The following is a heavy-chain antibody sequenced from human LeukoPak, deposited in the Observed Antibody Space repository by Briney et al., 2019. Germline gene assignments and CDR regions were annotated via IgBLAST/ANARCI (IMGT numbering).Heavy chain of an antibody. V-gene: IGHV4-59*12. CDR3: ARGERSSGSYYYYYYMDV. Sequence: SETLSLTCTVSGGSISTYYRNWIRQPPGKGLEWIGYIYYSGTTNYNPSLKSRVSMSVDTSKNQFSLKLSPVTAADTAVYYCARGERSSGSYYYYYYMDVWGKGTTVTVSS. D-gene: IGHD1-26*01. CDR1: GGSISTYY. J-gene: IGHJ6*03. CDR2: IYYSGTT.